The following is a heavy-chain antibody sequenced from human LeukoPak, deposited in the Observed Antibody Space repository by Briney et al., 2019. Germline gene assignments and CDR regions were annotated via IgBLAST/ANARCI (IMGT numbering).Heavy chain of an antibody. CDR1: GYTFTSYG. J-gene: IGHJ6*02. V-gene: IGHV1-18*01. Sequence: ASVKVSCKASGYTFTSYGISWVRQAPGQGLEWMGWISAYNGNTNYAQKFQGRVTMTRNTSISTAYMELSSLRSEDTAVYYCAKVPKAYGMDVWGQGTTVTVSS. CDR3: AKVPKAYGMDV. CDR2: ISAYNGNT.